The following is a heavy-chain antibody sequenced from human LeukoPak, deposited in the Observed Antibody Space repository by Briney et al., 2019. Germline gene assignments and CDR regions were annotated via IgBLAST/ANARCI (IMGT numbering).Heavy chain of an antibody. CDR1: GFTFSNYW. Sequence: GGSLRLSCAASGFTFSNYWMHWVRQAPGKGLMWVSRINGDGSTTNYADSVKGRFTISRDNAKNTLFLQMNSLRAEDTAVYYCAGGRGCYGLWDSWGQGTLVTVSS. CDR3: AGGRGCYGLWDS. D-gene: IGHD1-26*01. CDR2: INGDGSTT. J-gene: IGHJ4*02. V-gene: IGHV3-74*01.